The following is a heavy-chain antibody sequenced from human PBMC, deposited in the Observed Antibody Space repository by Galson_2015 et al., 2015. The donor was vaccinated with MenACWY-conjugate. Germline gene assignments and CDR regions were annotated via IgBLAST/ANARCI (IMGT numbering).Heavy chain of an antibody. J-gene: IGHJ4*02. CDR1: GFIFNNYW. CDR2: IKQDGSEK. Sequence: SLRLSCAASGFIFNNYWMSWVRQVPGKGPEWVANIKQDGSEKYYVDSVRGRFTISRDNAKNSLYLQMNSLRAEDTAVYYCARDIGFYCSRNDCYSPYWGQGTLVTVSS. CDR3: ARDIGFYCSRNDCYSPY. D-gene: IGHD2-2*01. V-gene: IGHV3-7*03.